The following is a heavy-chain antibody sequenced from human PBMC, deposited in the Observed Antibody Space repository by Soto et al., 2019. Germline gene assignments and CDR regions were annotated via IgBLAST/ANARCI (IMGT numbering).Heavy chain of an antibody. J-gene: IGHJ6*02. CDR1: GGSFSGYY. CDR3: AGGSGTKGVGDG. CDR2: INHSGST. Sequence: QVQLQQWGAGLLKPSETLSLTCAVYGGSFSGYYWSWIRQPPGKGLEWIGEINHSGSTNYNPSLTRRITRSVDTSKNQFSPKLSSVAAADTAVYYWAGGSGTKGVGDGWGQGTTVTVSS. D-gene: IGHD3-10*01. V-gene: IGHV4-34*01.